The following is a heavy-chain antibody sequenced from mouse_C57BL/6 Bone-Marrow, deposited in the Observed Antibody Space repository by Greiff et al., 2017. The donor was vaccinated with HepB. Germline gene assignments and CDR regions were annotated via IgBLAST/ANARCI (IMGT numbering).Heavy chain of an antibody. J-gene: IGHJ1*03. CDR3: ARPSYYWYFDV. CDR1: GFNIKDDY. V-gene: IGHV1-53*01. Sequence: QVQLQQSGAELVRPGASVKLSCTASGFNIKDDYMHWVKQRPGQGLEWIGNINPSNGGTNYNEKFKSKATLTVDKSSSTAYMQLSSLTSEDSAVYYCARPSYYWYFDVWGTGTTVTVSS. CDR2: INPSNGGT.